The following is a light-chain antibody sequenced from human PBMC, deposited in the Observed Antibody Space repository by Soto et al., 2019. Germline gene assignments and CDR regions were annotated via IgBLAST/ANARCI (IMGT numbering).Light chain of an antibody. V-gene: IGLV2-14*01. CDR3: SSYTSSSTST. J-gene: IGLJ3*02. CDR1: SSDVGGYNY. Sequence: QSALTQPASVSGSPGQSITISCTGTSSDVGGYNYVSWYQQHPGKAPKLMIYEVSNRPSGVSNRFSGSKSGNTASLTISGLQAEDDADYYCSSYTSSSTSTFGGGTKLTVL. CDR2: EVS.